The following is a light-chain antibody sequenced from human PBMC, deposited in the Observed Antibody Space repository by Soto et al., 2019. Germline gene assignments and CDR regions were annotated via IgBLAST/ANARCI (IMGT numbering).Light chain of an antibody. V-gene: IGLV4-69*01. CDR1: SGHSSYV. Sequence: QSVLTQSPSASASLGDSVKLTCTLSSGHSSYVIAWLQQQPEKGPRFLMNLNSDGSHSKGDGVPDRFSGSRSGAERYLTISSLQSEDEADYYCQTWDTGIRVFGGGTKVTVL. CDR2: LNSDGSH. J-gene: IGLJ2*01. CDR3: QTWDTGIRV.